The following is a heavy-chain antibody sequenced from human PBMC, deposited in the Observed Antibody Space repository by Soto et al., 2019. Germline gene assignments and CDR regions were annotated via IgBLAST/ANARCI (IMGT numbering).Heavy chain of an antibody. CDR2: IYYSGST. CDR1: GGSISSYY. Sequence: QVQLQESGPGLVKPSETLSLTCTVSGGSISSYYWSWIRQPPGKGLEWIGYIYYSGSTNYNPSLKSRVTISVDTSKNQFSLKLSSVTAADTAVYYCARVDEQILRYGMDVWGLGTTVTVSS. D-gene: IGHD2-8*01. J-gene: IGHJ6*02. CDR3: ARVDEQILRYGMDV. V-gene: IGHV4-59*01.